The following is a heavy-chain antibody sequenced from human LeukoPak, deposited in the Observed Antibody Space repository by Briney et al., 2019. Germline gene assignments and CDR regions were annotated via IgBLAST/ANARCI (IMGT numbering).Heavy chain of an antibody. Sequence: SSETLSLTCTVSGGSINSYYWSWIRQPPGKGLEWIGYIYYSGSTNYNPSLKSRVTISVDTSKNQFSLKLSSVTAADTAVYYCARQGIVGAVGAFSIWGQGTMVTVSS. CDR1: GGSINSYY. J-gene: IGHJ3*02. D-gene: IGHD1-26*01. V-gene: IGHV4-59*08. CDR3: ARQGIVGAVGAFSI. CDR2: IYYSGST.